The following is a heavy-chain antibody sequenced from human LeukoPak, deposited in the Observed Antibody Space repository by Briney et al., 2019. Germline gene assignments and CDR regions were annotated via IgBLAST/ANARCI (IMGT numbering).Heavy chain of an antibody. V-gene: IGHV3-30*18. D-gene: IGHD6-19*01. J-gene: IGHJ3*02. CDR1: GFTFSSYG. CDR2: ISYDGSNK. CDR3: AKDSGIAVAGTLRAFDI. Sequence: GRSLRLSCAASGFTFSSYGMHWVRQAPGKGLEWVAVISYDGSNKYFADSVKGRFTISKDNSKNTLYLQMNSLRAEDTAVYYCAKDSGIAVAGTLRAFDIWGQGTMATVSS.